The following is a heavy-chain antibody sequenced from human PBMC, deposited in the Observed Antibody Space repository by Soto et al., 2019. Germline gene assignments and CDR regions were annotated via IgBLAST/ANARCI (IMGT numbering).Heavy chain of an antibody. CDR2: IYYSGST. CDR3: TRPYGDYVAVWFDP. CDR1: GGSISSGGYS. Sequence: TSETLSLTCTVSGGSISSGGYSWSWIRQPPGKGLEWIGNIYYSGSTHYNPSLKSRATISADTSKNLFSLKLTSVTAADTAVYYCTRPYGDYVAVWFDPWGQGTLVTVS. D-gene: IGHD4-17*01. J-gene: IGHJ5*02. V-gene: IGHV4-61*08.